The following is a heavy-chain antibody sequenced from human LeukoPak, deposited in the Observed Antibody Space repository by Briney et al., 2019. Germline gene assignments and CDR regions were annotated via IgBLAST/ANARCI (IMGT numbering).Heavy chain of an antibody. J-gene: IGHJ3*02. CDR2: ISYIGRT. D-gene: IGHD4-17*01. V-gene: IGHV4-59*11. CDR3: ARDLVTVTKGFDI. CDR1: DDSFSSHY. Sequence: SETLSLTCAVSDDSFSSHYWTWIRQPPGKGLEWIGYISYIGRTNYDPSLKSRVTISIDTSKNQFSLKLTSVTAADTAVYYCARDLVTVTKGFDIWGQGTMVSVSS.